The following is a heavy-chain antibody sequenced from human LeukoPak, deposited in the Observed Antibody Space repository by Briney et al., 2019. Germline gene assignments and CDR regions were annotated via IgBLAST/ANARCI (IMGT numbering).Heavy chain of an antibody. Sequence: WETLTLTCAVYGGSFSGYYWSWIRQPPGKGLEWIGEINHSGSTNYNPSLKSRVTISVDTSKNQFSLKLSSVTAADTAVYYCARGRDYWGQGTLVTVSS. CDR3: ARGRDY. J-gene: IGHJ4*02. V-gene: IGHV4-34*01. CDR1: GGSFSGYY. CDR2: INHSGST.